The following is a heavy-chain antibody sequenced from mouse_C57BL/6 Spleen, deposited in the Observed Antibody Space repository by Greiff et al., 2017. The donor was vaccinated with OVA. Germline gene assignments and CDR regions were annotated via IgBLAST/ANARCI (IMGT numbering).Heavy chain of an antibody. J-gene: IGHJ4*01. CDR1: GFSLTSYG. Sequence: VKLVESGPGLVQPSQSLSITCTVSGFSLTSYGVHWVRQSPGKGLEWLGVIWRGGSTDYNAAFMSRLSITKDNSKSQVFFKMNSLQADDTAIYYCARITTVVPYAMDYWGQGTSVTVSS. CDR2: IWRGGST. CDR3: ARITTVVPYAMDY. D-gene: IGHD1-1*01. V-gene: IGHV2-5*01.